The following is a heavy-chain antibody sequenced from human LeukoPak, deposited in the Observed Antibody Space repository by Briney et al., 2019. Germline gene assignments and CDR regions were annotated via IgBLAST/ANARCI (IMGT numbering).Heavy chain of an antibody. CDR3: ANSVAAAGSWFDP. V-gene: IGHV1-18*01. Sequence: ASVKVSCKASGYAFTAYGFSWVRQAPGQGLEWMGWISAYNGNTDYAESLQGRVTMTTDTSTTTAYMELWSLTSDDTAVYYCANSVAAAGSWFDPWGQGTLVTVSS. D-gene: IGHD6-13*01. CDR1: GYAFTAYG. J-gene: IGHJ5*02. CDR2: ISAYNGNT.